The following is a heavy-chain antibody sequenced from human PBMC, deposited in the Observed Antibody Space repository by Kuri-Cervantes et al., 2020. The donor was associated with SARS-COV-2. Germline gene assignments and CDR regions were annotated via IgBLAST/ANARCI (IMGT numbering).Heavy chain of an antibody. V-gene: IGHV4-39*01. CDR2: IYCSGST. CDR3: ARVVVTATYYFDC. CDR1: GGSISSSSYY. J-gene: IGHJ4*02. D-gene: IGHD2-21*02. Sequence: SETLSLTCTVSGGSISSSSYYRGWIRQPPGKGLEWIGSIYCSGSTYYNPSLKSRVTISVDTSKNQFSLKLSSVTAADTAVYYCARVVVTATYYFDCWGQGTLVTVSS.